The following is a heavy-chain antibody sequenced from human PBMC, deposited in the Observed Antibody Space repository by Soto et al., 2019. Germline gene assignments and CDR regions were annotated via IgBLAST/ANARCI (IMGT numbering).Heavy chain of an antibody. CDR3: ARVKSYYYDSSGSFDY. CDR1: GGSISSYY. J-gene: IGHJ4*02. CDR2: IYTSGST. Sequence: QVQLQESGPGLVKPSETPSLTCTVSGGSISSYYWSWIRQPAGKGLEWIGRIYTSGSTNYNPSLKSRVTMSVDTSKNQFSPKLSSVTAADTAVYYCARVKSYYYDSSGSFDYWGQGTLVTVSS. V-gene: IGHV4-4*07. D-gene: IGHD3-22*01.